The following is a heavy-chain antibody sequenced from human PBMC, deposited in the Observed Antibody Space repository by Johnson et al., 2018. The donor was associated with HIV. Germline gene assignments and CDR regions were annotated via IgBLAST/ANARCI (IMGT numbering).Heavy chain of an antibody. CDR1: GFTFSSYA. J-gene: IGHJ3*02. CDR3: ASARQQLVRVLDAFDI. V-gene: IGHV3-30*04. D-gene: IGHD6-13*01. CDR2: ISYDGSNK. Sequence: QVQLVESGGGVVQPGRSLRLSCAASGFTFSSYAMHWVRQAPGKVLEWVAVISYDGSNKYYADSVKGRFTISRDNSKNTLYLQMNSLRAEDTAVYYCASARQQLVRVLDAFDIWGQGTMVTVSS.